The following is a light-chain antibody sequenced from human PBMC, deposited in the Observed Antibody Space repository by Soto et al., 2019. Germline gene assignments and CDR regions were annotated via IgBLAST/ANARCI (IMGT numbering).Light chain of an antibody. CDR3: QQYNRYSWT. Sequence: DIQMTQSPSTLSASVGDRVTITCRASQSISSWLAWYQQRPGKAPNLLIYKASSLKSGVSSRFSGSGSGTEFTLTISSLQPDDFATYYCQQYNRYSWTFGQGTKVEVK. J-gene: IGKJ1*01. CDR2: KAS. V-gene: IGKV1-5*03. CDR1: QSISSW.